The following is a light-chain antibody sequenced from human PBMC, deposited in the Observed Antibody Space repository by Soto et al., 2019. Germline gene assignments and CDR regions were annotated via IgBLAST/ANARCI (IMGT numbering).Light chain of an antibody. CDR3: QQRSKWPRT. J-gene: IGKJ1*01. V-gene: IGKV3-11*01. CDR2: DAS. Sequence: EIFFTHSPATLSLSPGERATLSCRASQSVSGYLGWYQQKPGQAPRLLIYDASNRATGVPARFSGSGSGTDFTLTISSLEPEDFAVYYCQQRSKWPRTFGQGTKVEIK. CDR1: QSVSGY.